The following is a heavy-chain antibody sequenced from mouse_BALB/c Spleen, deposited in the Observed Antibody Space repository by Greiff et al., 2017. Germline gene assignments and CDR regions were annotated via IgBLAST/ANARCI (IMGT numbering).Heavy chain of an antibody. CDR3: TRGTTVVVHWYFDV. CDR2: INPSNGGT. CDR1: GYTFTSYY. J-gene: IGHJ1*01. D-gene: IGHD1-1*01. V-gene: IGHV1S81*02. Sequence: VQLQQSGAELVKPGASVKLSCKASGYTFTSYYMYWVKQRPGQGLEWIGEINPSNGGTNFNEKFKSKATLTVDKSSSTAYMQLSSLTSEDSAVYYCTRGTTVVVHWYFDVWGAGTTVTVSS.